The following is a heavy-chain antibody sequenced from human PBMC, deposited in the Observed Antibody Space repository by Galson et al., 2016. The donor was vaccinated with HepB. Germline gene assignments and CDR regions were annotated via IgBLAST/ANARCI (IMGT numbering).Heavy chain of an antibody. CDR2: IYSGGGT. D-gene: IGHD4-17*01. V-gene: IGHV3-53*01. CDR3: TTDVGMTTVTNLREDYYGMDV. CDR1: GLTVSSNY. J-gene: IGHJ6*02. Sequence: SLRLSCAASGLTVSSNYMSWVRQAPGKGLEWVSVIYSGGGTYYAASVQGRFTISRDNSKNTVFLEMNSLRAEDTAVYYCTTDVGMTTVTNLREDYYGMDVWGQGTTVTVSS.